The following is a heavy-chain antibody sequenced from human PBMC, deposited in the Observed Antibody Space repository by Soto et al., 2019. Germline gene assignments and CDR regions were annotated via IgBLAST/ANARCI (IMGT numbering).Heavy chain of an antibody. CDR1: GFTFSSYA. CDR3: AKGALYYYDSSGEPYFDY. V-gene: IGHV3-23*01. CDR2: ISGSGGST. D-gene: IGHD3-22*01. Sequence: GGSLRLSCAASGFTFSSYAMSWVRQAPGKGLEWVSAISGSGGSTYYADSVKGRFTISRDNSKNTLYLQMNSLRAEDTAVYYCAKGALYYYDSSGEPYFDYWGQGTLVTVSS. J-gene: IGHJ4*02.